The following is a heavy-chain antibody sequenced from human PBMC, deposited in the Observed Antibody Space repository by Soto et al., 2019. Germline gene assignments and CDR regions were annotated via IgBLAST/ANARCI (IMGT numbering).Heavy chain of an antibody. CDR2: IIPIFGTA. Sequence: AASVKVSCKASGGTFSSYAISWVRQAPGQGLEWMGGIIPIFGTANYAQKFQGRVTITADESTSTAYMELSSLRSEDTAVYYCAREGRNEYSSSSFDYWGQGTLVTVSS. V-gene: IGHV1-69*13. CDR1: GGTFSSYA. D-gene: IGHD6-6*01. J-gene: IGHJ4*02. CDR3: AREGRNEYSSSSFDY.